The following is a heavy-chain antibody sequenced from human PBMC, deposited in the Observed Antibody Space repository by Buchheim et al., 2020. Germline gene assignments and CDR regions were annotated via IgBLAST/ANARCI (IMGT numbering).Heavy chain of an antibody. J-gene: IGHJ6*03. CDR3: ARHVAGGGAVRYYYYYMDV. V-gene: IGHV4-39*01. D-gene: IGHD1-26*01. Sequence: QLQLQESGPGLVKPSETLSLTCTVSGGSISSSTYYWGWIRQPPGKGLEWIGSIYYSGSTYYNPSLKSRVTISVDTSKNQFSLKLSSVTAADTAVYYCARHVAGGGAVRYYYYYMDVWGKGTT. CDR2: IYYSGST. CDR1: GGSISSSTYY.